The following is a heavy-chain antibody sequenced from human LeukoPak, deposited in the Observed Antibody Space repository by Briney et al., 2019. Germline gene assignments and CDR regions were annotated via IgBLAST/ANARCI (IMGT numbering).Heavy chain of an antibody. CDR2: ISSSSSYI. CDR1: GFTFSTYS. V-gene: IGHV3-21*04. D-gene: IGHD3-3*01. J-gene: IGHJ6*03. CDR3: ARGGITIFGVVSYMDV. Sequence: PGGSLRLSWAASGFTFSTYSVNWVRQAPGEGLEWVSSISSSSSYIYYADSVKGRFTISRDNAKNSLYLQMNSLRAEDTALYYCARGGITIFGVVSYMDVWGKGTTVTVSS.